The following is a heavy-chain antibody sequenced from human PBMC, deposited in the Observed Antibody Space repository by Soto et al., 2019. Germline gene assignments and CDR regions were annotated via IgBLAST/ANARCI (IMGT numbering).Heavy chain of an antibody. CDR1: GGSISSSSYY. Sequence: PSETLSLTCTVSGGSISSSSYYWGWIRQPPGKGLEWIGSIYYSGSTYYNPSLKSRVTISVDTSKNQFSLKLSSVTAADTAVYYCARHEESSSWPRYMDVWGKGTTVTVSS. D-gene: IGHD6-13*01. V-gene: IGHV4-39*01. CDR3: ARHEESSSWPRYMDV. CDR2: IYYSGST. J-gene: IGHJ6*03.